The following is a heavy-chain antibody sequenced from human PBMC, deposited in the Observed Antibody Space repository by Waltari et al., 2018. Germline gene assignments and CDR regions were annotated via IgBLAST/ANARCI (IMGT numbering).Heavy chain of an antibody. J-gene: IGHJ4*02. D-gene: IGHD2-2*01. CDR1: GFTFRNHA. V-gene: IGHV3-30-3*01. CDR2: ISYDGSNK. CDR3: ARDLSSPDAY. Sequence: QVQLVESGGGVVQPGRSLRLSCAASGFTFRNHAMHWVRQAPGKGREWVAVISYDGSNKYYADSVKGRFTISRDNSMNTLYLQVNSLRGEDTAVYYCARDLSSPDAYWGQGTLVTVSS.